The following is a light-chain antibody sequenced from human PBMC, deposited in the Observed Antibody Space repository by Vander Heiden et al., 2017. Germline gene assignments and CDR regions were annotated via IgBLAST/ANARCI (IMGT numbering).Light chain of an antibody. CDR3: QSYDSSLSVYVV. CDR2: GNS. V-gene: IGLV1-40*01. J-gene: IGLJ2*01. Sequence: QSVLTQPPSVSGAPGHRVTISCTGSSSNIGAGYDVHWYQQLPGTAPKLLIYGNSNRPSGGPDRFAGSKSGTSASLAITGLQAEDEADYYCQSYDSSLSVYVVFGGGTKLTVL. CDR1: SSNIGAGYD.